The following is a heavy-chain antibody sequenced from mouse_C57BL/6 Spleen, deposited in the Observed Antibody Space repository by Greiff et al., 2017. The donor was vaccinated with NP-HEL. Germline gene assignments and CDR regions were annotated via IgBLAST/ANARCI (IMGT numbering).Heavy chain of an antibody. CDR2: IHPNSGST. J-gene: IGHJ2*01. CDR3: ARSYGSSYWYFDY. Sequence: QVQLQQPGAELVKPGASVKLSCKASGYTFTSYWMHWVKQRPGQGLEWIGMIHPNSGSTNYNEKFKSKATLTVDKSSSTAYMQLSSLTSEDSAVYYCARSYGSSYWYFDYWGQGTTLTVSS. V-gene: IGHV1-64*01. D-gene: IGHD1-1*01. CDR1: GYTFTSYW.